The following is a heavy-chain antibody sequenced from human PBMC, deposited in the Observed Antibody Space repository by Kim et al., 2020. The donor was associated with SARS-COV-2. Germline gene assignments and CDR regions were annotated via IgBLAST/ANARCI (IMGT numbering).Heavy chain of an antibody. CDR2: R. CDR3: ARDRGGGSFDI. J-gene: IGHJ3*02. D-gene: IGHD3-16*01. Sequence: RYDADSVEGRFTISRDNARNALYLQMNSLRDEDTAVYYCARDRGGGSFDIWGQGTMVTVSS. V-gene: IGHV3-48*02.